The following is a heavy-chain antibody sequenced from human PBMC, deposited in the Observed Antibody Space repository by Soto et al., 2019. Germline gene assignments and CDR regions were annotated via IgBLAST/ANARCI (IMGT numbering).Heavy chain of an antibody. CDR2: IYPSDSDT. CDR3: ARGGVSTRTFDY. D-gene: IGHD3-3*01. J-gene: IGHJ4*02. CDR1: WLTFARFW. V-gene: IGHV5-51*01. Sequence: GGSLKIPFKGFWLTFARFWVGWERQMPGKGLELMGIIYPSDSDTRYRPSFQGQVTISADKSISSAYLQWSSLRASDTAMYYCARGGVSTRTFDYWGQGTPVTVS.